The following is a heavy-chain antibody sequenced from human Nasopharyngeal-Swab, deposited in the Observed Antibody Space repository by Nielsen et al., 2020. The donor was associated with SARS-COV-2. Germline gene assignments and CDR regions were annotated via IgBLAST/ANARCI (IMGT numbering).Heavy chain of an antibody. CDR2: IYHSGST. CDR3: ARQPDRYYYDSSGYSDY. V-gene: IGHV4-4*02. Sequence: WIRQPPGKGLEWIGEIYHSGSTNYNPSLKSRVTISVDKSKNLFSLKLSSVTAADTAVYYCARQPDRYYYDSSGYSDYWGQGTLVTVSS. D-gene: IGHD3-22*01. J-gene: IGHJ4*02.